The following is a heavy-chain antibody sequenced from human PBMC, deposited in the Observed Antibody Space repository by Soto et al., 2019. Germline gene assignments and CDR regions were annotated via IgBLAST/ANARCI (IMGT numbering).Heavy chain of an antibody. V-gene: IGHV4-30-4*01. CDR3: ASALRGPEGFDP. CDR2: IYYSGST. CDR1: GGSISSGDYY. J-gene: IGHJ5*02. Sequence: SETLSLTCTVSGGSISSGDYYWSWIRQPPGKGLEWIGYIYYSGSTYYNPSLKSRVTTSVDTSKNQFSLKLSSVTAADTAVYYCASALRGPEGFDPWGQGTLVTVSS.